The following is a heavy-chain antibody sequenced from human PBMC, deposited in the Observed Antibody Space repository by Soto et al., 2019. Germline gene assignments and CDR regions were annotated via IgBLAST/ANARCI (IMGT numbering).Heavy chain of an antibody. CDR3: ARSDCSGGSCYSFYYYGMDV. CDR2: VSYSGIT. D-gene: IGHD2-15*01. V-gene: IGHV4-59*01. Sequence: SETLSLTCTVSGGSSNRDYWSWIRQPPGKGLEWIGYVSYSGITRYNPSLKSRVTISGDTSKTQFSLKLTSVTAADTAVYYCARSDCSGGSCYSFYYYGMDVWGQGTTVTVS. J-gene: IGHJ6*02. CDR1: GGSSNRDY.